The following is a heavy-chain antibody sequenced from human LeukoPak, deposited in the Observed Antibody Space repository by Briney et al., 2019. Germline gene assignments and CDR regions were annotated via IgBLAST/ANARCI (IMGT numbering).Heavy chain of an antibody. Sequence: GGSLRLSCAASGFTVSSNYMTWVRQAPGKGLEWVSLIYSGGSTDYADSVKGRFTISRDNSKNTLYLQMNSLRAEDTAVYYCARVSVAYDSTGYRSDDWGQGSLVTVSS. CDR1: GFTVSSNY. CDR3: ARVSVAYDSTGYRSDD. J-gene: IGHJ4*02. CDR2: IYSGGST. D-gene: IGHD3-22*01. V-gene: IGHV3-66*01.